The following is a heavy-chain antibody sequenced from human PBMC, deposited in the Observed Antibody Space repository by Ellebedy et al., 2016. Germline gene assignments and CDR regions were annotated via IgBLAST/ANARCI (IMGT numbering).Heavy chain of an antibody. CDR2: IYYSGST. J-gene: IGHJ6*02. D-gene: IGHD6-19*01. CDR3: ARDRLAVAETRYYYYGMDV. Sequence: SETLSLTXTVSGGSISSSSYYWGWIRQPPGKGLEWIGSIYYSGSTYYNPSLKSRVTISVDTSKNQFSLKLSSVTAADTAVYYCARDRLAVAETRYYYYGMDVWGQGTTVTVSS. CDR1: GGSISSSSYY. V-gene: IGHV4-39*07.